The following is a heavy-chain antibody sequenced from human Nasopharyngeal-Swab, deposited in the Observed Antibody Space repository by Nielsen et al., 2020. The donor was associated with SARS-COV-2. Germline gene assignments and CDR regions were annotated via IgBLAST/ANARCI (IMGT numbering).Heavy chain of an antibody. D-gene: IGHD2-2*01. CDR3: TTGYCSSTSCYHGDYYYYMDV. Sequence: ESLKISCAASGFTFSNAWMSWVRQAPGTGLEWVGRIKRKTDGGTTDYSVPVKGRFTISRDDSKITLYLQMNSLKTEDTAVYYLTTGYCSSTSCYHGDYYYYMDVWGKGTTVTVSS. J-gene: IGHJ6*03. V-gene: IGHV3-15*01. CDR2: IKRKTDGGTT. CDR1: GFTFSNAW.